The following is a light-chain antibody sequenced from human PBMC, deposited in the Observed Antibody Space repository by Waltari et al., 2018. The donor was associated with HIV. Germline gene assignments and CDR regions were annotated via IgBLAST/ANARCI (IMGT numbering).Light chain of an antibody. Sequence: QSALTQPPSVSGAPGPRVTISCTGSSSNIGAGYDVHWYQQVPGTAPKLLIYGNSNRPSGVPDRFSGSKSGTSASLAVTGLQAEDEADYYCQSYDSSLSGGVFGGGTKLTVL. CDR2: GNS. J-gene: IGLJ3*02. V-gene: IGLV1-40*01. CDR3: QSYDSSLSGGV. CDR1: SSNIGAGYD.